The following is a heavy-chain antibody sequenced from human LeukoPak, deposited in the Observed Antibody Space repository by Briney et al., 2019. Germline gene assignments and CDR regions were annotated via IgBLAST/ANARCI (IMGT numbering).Heavy chain of an antibody. CDR1: GFTFSSYS. CDR2: ISSSSSYI. V-gene: IGHV3-21*01. J-gene: IGHJ4*02. CDR3: ASPLRGYSYDFDY. Sequence: PGGSLRLSCAASGFTFSSYSMNWVRQAPGKGLEWVSSISSSSSYIYYADSVKGRFTISRDNAKNSLYLQMNSLRAEDTAVYYCASPLRGYSYDFDYWGQGTLVTVSS. D-gene: IGHD5-18*01.